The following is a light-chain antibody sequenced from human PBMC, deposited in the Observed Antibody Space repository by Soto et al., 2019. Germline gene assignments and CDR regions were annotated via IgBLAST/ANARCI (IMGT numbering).Light chain of an antibody. CDR2: ANN. J-gene: IGLJ2*01. Sequence: QSVLTQPPSVSGAPGQRITISCTGSISNIGADFDVHWYQHLPGTAPKLLIFANNNRPSGVPDRLSGSKSGTSASLAITGIKTVDEADYYCQSYDTGLSDVIFGGGTKLTVL. V-gene: IGLV1-40*01. CDR1: ISNIGADFD. CDR3: QSYDTGLSDVI.